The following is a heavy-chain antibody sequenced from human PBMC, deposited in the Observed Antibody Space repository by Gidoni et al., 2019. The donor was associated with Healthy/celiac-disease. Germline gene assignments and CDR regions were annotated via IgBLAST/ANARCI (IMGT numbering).Heavy chain of an antibody. CDR3: ARGSPDYYDSSGYYPL. CDR1: GYTFTSYD. D-gene: IGHD3-22*01. J-gene: IGHJ4*02. Sequence: QVQLVQSGAEVKKPGASVKVSCKASGYTFTSYDINWRRQATGQGLEWMGWMNPNSGNTGYAQKFQGRVTMTRNTSISTAYMELSSLRSEDTAVYYCARGSPDYYDSSGYYPLWGQGTLVTVSS. V-gene: IGHV1-8*01. CDR2: MNPNSGNT.